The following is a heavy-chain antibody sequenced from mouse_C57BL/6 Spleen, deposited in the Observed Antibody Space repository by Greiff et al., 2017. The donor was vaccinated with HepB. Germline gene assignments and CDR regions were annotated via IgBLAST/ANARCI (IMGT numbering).Heavy chain of an antibody. CDR1: GYSITSGYY. CDR2: ISYDGSN. V-gene: IGHV3-6*01. J-gene: IGHJ2*01. Sequence: EVKLMESGPGLVKPSQSLSLTCSVTGYSITSGYYWNWIRQFPGNKLEWMGYISYDGSNNYNPSLKNRISITRDTSKNQFFLKLNSVTTEDTATYYCAREGANYGSSYDYWGQGTTLTVSS. CDR3: AREGANYGSSYDY. D-gene: IGHD1-1*01.